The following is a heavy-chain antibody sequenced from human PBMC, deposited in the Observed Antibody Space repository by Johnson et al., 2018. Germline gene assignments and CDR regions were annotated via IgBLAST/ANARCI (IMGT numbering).Heavy chain of an antibody. CDR1: GFTFSTYA. Sequence: VQLVESGGGLVQPGGSLRLSCAASGFTFSTYAMTWVRQAPGKGLEWVASITGSGGSTYYADSVKGRFTISRDNSKNTLSVQMNRLRGEDTAVYYCAKAGYYVSRGFYDAFHIWGQGTMVTISS. D-gene: IGHD3-22*01. J-gene: IGHJ3*02. V-gene: IGHV3-23*04. CDR2: ITGSGGST. CDR3: AKAGYYVSRGFYDAFHI.